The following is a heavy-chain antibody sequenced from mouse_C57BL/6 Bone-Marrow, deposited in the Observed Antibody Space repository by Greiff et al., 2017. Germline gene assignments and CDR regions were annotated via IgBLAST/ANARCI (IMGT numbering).Heavy chain of an antibody. CDR2: IYPGSGNT. V-gene: IGHV1-76*01. J-gene: IGHJ2*01. CDR1: GYTFTDYY. CDR3: AREGGYYPHFDY. D-gene: IGHD2-3*01. Sequence: LVESGAELVRPGASVKLSCKASGYTFTDYYINWVKQRPGQGLEWIARIYPGSGNTYYNEKFKGKATLTAEKAASTAYMQLSSLTSEDSAVYFCAREGGYYPHFDYGGQGTTLTVSS.